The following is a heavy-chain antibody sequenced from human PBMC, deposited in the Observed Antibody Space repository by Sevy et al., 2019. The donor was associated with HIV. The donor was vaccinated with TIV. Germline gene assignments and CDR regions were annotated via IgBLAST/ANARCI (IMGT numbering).Heavy chain of an antibody. J-gene: IGHJ1*01. D-gene: IGHD3-16*01. CDR3: ATDWYHYDGTANDSFGK. CDR2: IGGGGVST. V-gene: IGHV3-23*01. CDR1: GFTFSSYA. Sequence: GGSLRLSCAASGFTFSSYAMTWVRQAPGKGLEWVSGIGGGGVSTLYADSVRGRFTVSRDNLNKVLFLQMNNLRAEDSAVYFCATDWYHYDGTANDSFGKWGEGTLVSVSS.